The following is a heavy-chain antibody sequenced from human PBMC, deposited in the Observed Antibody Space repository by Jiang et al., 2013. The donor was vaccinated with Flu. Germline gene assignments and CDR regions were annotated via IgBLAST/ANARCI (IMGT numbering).Heavy chain of an antibody. Sequence: GLVKPSETLSLTCTVSGGSISSYYWSWIRQPPGKGLEWIGYIYYSGSTNYNPSLKSRVTISVDTSKNQFSLKLSSVTAADTAVYYCARDRLVRGVLNYYYYGMDVWGQGTTVTVSS. J-gene: IGHJ6*02. V-gene: IGHV4-59*01. CDR2: IYYSGST. CDR1: GGSISSYY. D-gene: IGHD3-10*01. CDR3: ARDRLVRGVLNYYYYGMDV.